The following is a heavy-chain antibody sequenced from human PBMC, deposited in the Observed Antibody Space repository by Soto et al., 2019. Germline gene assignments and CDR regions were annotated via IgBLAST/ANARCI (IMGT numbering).Heavy chain of an antibody. Sequence: ASVRVSSQXSGYTLTGYYMHWVRQAPGQGLEWMGWINPNSGGTNYAQKGQCRVTMTRDTYISTAYMELSRLRSEDTAVYYSAKSRGGDMATADGIGDWGQGTMVTVSS. J-gene: IGHJ4*02. CDR1: GYTLTGYY. CDR3: AKSRGGDMATADGIGD. CDR2: INPNSGGT. V-gene: IGHV1-2*02. D-gene: IGHD3-16*01.